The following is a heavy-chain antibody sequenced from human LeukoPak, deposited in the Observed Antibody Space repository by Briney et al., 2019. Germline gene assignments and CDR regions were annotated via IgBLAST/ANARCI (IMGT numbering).Heavy chain of an antibody. Sequence: ASVKVSCKVSGYTLTKLSMHWVRQAPGKGLEWMGGFDPEDGETIYAQKSQGRVTMTEDTSTDTAYMELSSLRSEDTAVYYCATQTFLEWLGGLTYNWFDPWGQGTLVTVSS. D-gene: IGHD3-3*01. CDR3: ATQTFLEWLGGLTYNWFDP. V-gene: IGHV1-24*01. J-gene: IGHJ5*02. CDR2: FDPEDGET. CDR1: GYTLTKLS.